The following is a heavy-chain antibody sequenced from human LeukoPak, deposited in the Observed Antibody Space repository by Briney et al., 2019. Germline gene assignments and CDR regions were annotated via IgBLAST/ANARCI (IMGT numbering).Heavy chain of an antibody. D-gene: IGHD4/OR15-4a*01. CDR1: GYTFTVHY. CDR2: IKPDSGAT. Sequence: ASVKVSCKASGYTFTVHYLHWLRQAPGQGLEWMGWIKPDSGATNFAQNFQGRVTITSDMSINTAYMELSSLTSDDTAMYYCARDHDYGPDYWGQGTLVTVSA. J-gene: IGHJ4*02. CDR3: ARDHDYGPDY. V-gene: IGHV1-2*02.